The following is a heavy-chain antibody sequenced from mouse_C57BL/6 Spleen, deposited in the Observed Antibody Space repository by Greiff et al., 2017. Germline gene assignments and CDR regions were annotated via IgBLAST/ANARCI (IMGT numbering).Heavy chain of an antibody. CDR1: GFTFSDYY. CDR3: ARHRTGSFDY. J-gene: IGHJ2*01. V-gene: IGHV5-12*01. D-gene: IGHD4-1*01. Sequence: EVQRVESGGGLVQPGGSLKLSCAASGFTFSDYYMYWVRQTPEKRLEWVAYISNGGGSTYYPDTVKGRFTISRDNAKNTLYLQMSRLKSEDTAMYYCARHRTGSFDYWGQGTTLTVSS. CDR2: ISNGGGST.